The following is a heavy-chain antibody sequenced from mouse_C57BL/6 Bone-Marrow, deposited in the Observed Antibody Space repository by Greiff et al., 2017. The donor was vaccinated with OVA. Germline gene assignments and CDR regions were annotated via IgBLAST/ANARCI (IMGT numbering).Heavy chain of an antibody. D-gene: IGHD2-4*01. Sequence: QVQLQQSGAELARPGASVKLSCKASGYTFTSYGISWVKQRTGQGLEWIGEIYPRSGNTYYNEKFKGKATLTADKSSSTAYMELRSLTSEDSAVHFCARGGDYDYNYYAMDYWGQGTSVTVSS. J-gene: IGHJ4*01. CDR3: ARGGDYDYNYYAMDY. CDR2: IYPRSGNT. V-gene: IGHV1-81*01. CDR1: GYTFTSYG.